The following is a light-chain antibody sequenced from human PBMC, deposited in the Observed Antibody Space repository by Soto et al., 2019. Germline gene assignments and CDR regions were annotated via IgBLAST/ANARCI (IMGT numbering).Light chain of an antibody. V-gene: IGKV4-1*01. CDR3: HQYLTNSCT. J-gene: IGKJ1*01. Sequence: IVMTLSPDSLAVSLVERATISCKSSHRVLYSSNNKNYLAWYQQKPGQSPKLLIYLASFRESGVPDRFSGSGSGTDFTLTISNLQAEDVAVYYCHQYLTNSCTFGQGTKVDIK. CDR1: HRVLYSSNNKNY. CDR2: LAS.